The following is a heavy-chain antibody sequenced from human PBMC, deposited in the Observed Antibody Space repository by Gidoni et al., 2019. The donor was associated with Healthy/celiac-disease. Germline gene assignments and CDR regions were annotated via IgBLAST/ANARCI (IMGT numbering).Heavy chain of an antibody. V-gene: IGHV3-30-3*01. CDR2: ISYDGSNK. CDR3: ARGSLGPYDY. Sequence: QVQLVESGGGVVQPGRSLRLSCAASGFNFSSYAMHWVLQAPGKGLGWVAVISYDGSNKYYADSVKGRFTISRDNSKNTLYMQMNRLRAEDTAVYYCARGSLGPYDYWGQGTLVTVSS. CDR1: GFNFSSYA. J-gene: IGHJ4*02.